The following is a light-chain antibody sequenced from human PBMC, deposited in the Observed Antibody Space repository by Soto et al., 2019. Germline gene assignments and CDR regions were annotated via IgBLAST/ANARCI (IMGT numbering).Light chain of an antibody. J-gene: IGLJ2*01. V-gene: IGLV1-40*01. Sequence: QSALTQPPSVSWAPGQRVTISCTGSSSNIGAGYDVHWYQQLPGTAPKLLIYGNSNRPSGVPDRFSGSKSGTSASLAITGLQAEDEADYYCQSYDSSLSVVFGGGTKLTVL. CDR3: QSYDSSLSVV. CDR1: SSNIGAGYD. CDR2: GNS.